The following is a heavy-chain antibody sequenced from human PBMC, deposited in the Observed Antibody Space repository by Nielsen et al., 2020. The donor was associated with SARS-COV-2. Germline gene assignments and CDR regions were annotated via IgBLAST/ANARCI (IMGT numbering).Heavy chain of an antibody. D-gene: IGHD3-3*01. CDR3: AGGADFWSGTQKYYMDV. V-gene: IGHV3-74*01. J-gene: IGHJ6*03. Sequence: GESLKIYCSASGFTFSSTWMDWVRQAPGQGLVWVSRINPSGSGTAYADSVKGRFAVSRDNAANTVVLQIHSLRVEDTAVYYCAGGADFWSGTQKYYMDVWGKGTTVTVSS. CDR1: GFTFSSTW. CDR2: INPSGSGT.